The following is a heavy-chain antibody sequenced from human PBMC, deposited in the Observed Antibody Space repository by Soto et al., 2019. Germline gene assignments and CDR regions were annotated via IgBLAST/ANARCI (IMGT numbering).Heavy chain of an antibody. D-gene: IGHD5-18*01. CDR1: GFTFSSYG. V-gene: IGHV3-23*04. CDR2: ISGSGGST. Sequence: VQLVESGGGVVQPGRSLRLSCAASGFTFSSYGMHWVRQAPGKGLEWVSAISGSGGSTYYADSVKGRFTISRDNSKNTLYLQMNSLRAEDTAVYYCAKAFGYSYGDDYWGQGTLVTVSS. CDR3: AKAFGYSYGDDY. J-gene: IGHJ4*02.